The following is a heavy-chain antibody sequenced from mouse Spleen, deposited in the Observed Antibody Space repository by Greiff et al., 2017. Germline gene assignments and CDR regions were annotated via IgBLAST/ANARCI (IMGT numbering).Heavy chain of an antibody. CDR2: ISSGSSTI. V-gene: IGHV5-17*01. Sequence: EVQLVESGGGLVKPGGSLKLSCAASGFTFSDYGMHWVRQAPEKGLEWVAYISSGSSTIYYADTVKGRFTISRDNAKNTLFLQMTSLRSEDTAMYYCATIYYDYWFAYWGQGTLVTVSA. D-gene: IGHD2-4*01. J-gene: IGHJ3*01. CDR3: ATIYYDYWFAY. CDR1: GFTFSDYG.